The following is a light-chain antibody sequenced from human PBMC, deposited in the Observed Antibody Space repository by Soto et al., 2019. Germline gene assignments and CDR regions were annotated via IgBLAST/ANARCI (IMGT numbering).Light chain of an antibody. CDR2: KAS. CDR3: QHYNGYSEA. CDR1: QTISSW. J-gene: IGKJ1*01. Sequence: DIQMPQSPSTLSGSVGDRVTITCRASQTISSWLARYQQKPGKAPKLLIYKASTLKSWVPSRFSGSGSGTEFTLAISSLQPDDVATYYGQHYNGYSEAFGKGTKVELK. V-gene: IGKV1-5*03.